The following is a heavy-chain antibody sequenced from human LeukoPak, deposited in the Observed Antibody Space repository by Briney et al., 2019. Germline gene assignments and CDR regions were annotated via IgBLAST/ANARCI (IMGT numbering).Heavy chain of an antibody. CDR1: GFTLSSYA. CDR2: ISGSGGST. J-gene: IGHJ4*02. D-gene: IGHD1-7*01. CDR3: AKDLHGGTTHY. Sequence: GGSLRLSCAASGFTLSSYAMSWVRQAPGKGLEWVSAISGSGGSTYYADSVKGRFTISRDNSKNTLYLQMNSLRAEDTAVYYCAKDLHGGTTHYWGQGTLVTVSS. V-gene: IGHV3-23*01.